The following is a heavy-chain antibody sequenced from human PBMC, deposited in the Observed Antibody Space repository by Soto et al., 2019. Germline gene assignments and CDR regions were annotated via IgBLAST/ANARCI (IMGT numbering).Heavy chain of an antibody. D-gene: IGHD3-22*01. CDR2: ISADNGNT. CDR3: ARGIVAHGNIYDSVGGLSFDY. V-gene: IGHV1-18*01. CDR1: GYTFSSYG. Sequence: ASVKVSCKASGYTFSSYGITWVRQAPGQGLEWMGSISADNGNTNYAQRFQGRVTMTTATSTTTAYMELRSLRSNDTAVYYCARGIVAHGNIYDSVGGLSFDYWGQGTRVTVSS. J-gene: IGHJ4*02.